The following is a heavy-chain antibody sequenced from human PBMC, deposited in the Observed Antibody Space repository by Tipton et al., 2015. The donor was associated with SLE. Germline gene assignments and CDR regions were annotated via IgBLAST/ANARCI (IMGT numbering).Heavy chain of an antibody. Sequence: GLVKPSQTLSLTCAISGDSVSTNSAAWTWIRQSPSRGLEWLGRTYYRSKWYSDYAVSVKSRITINPDTSKNQFSLRLTSVAAADTAVYHCARLRKPYTYGSGGYYIDYWGQGTLVTVSS. CDR1: GDSVSTNSAA. CDR2: TYYRSKWYS. D-gene: IGHD3-3*01. V-gene: IGHV6-1*01. J-gene: IGHJ4*02. CDR3: ARLRKPYTYGSGGYYIDY.